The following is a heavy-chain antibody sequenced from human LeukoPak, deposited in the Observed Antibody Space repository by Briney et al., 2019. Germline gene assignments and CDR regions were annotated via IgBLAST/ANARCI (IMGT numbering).Heavy chain of an antibody. CDR1: GGSFSDYY. V-gene: IGHV4-34*01. CDR2: INHSGST. J-gene: IGHJ4*02. D-gene: IGHD6-13*01. CDR3: ARVGTYTSSWYRFKYFDY. Sequence: SETLSLTCGVRGGSFSDYYWGWIRQSPGVGLEWIGEINHSGSTNYNPSLKSRVTISVDTPKNQFSLKLSSLTAADTAVYYCARVGTYTSSWYRFKYFDYWGQGTLVTVSS.